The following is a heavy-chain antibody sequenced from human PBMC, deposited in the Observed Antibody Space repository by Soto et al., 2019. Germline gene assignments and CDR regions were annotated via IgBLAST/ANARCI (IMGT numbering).Heavy chain of an antibody. J-gene: IGHJ4*02. Sequence: EVQLVESGGGSVQPGESLKLSCSTSGFTFSASHMHWVRQAPGKGLEGVGHMRSKADNYETAYGASVRGRFTVSRDDSKNTAYLQMDSLKAEDTAVYYCARQTVSCHDFWGQGTLVTVSS. CDR3: ARQTVSCHDF. V-gene: IGHV3-73*01. CDR1: GFTFSASH. D-gene: IGHD2-2*01. CDR2: MRSKADNYET.